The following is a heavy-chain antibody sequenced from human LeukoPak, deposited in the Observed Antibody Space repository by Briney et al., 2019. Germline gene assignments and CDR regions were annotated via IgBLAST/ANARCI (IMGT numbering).Heavy chain of an antibody. D-gene: IGHD3-16*01. V-gene: IGHV3-66*01. CDR1: GFTVSNNY. CDR3: AREFEGSDY. CDR2: IYSAGSGGTT. Sequence: GGSLRLSCAASGFTVSNNYMSWVRQAPGKGLEWVSVIYSAGSGGTTYYTDSVKGRFTISRDNSKNTLYLQMNSLRAEDTAVYYCAREFEGSDYWGQGTLVTVSS. J-gene: IGHJ4*02.